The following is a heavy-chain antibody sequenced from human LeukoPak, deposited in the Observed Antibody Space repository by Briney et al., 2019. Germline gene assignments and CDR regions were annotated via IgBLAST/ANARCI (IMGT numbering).Heavy chain of an antibody. J-gene: IGHJ6*02. CDR3: ARHYGDYMNYYYYYGMDV. V-gene: IGHV4-39*01. CDR1: GGSISSSSYS. CDR2: IYYSGST. Sequence: SETLSLTCTVSGGSISSSSYSWGWIRQPPGKGLEWIGSIYYSGSTYYNPSLKSRVTISVDTSKNQFSLKLSSVTAADTAVYYCARHYGDYMNYYYYYGMDVWGQGTTVTVSS. D-gene: IGHD4-17*01.